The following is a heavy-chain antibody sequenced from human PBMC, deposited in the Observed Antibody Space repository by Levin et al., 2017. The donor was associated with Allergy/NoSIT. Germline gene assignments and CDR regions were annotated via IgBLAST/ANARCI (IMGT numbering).Heavy chain of an antibody. CDR2: ISYDASQT. CDR3: ARVTSSGYSYGFASAQDY. CDR1: EFIFSGYA. J-gene: IGHJ4*02. D-gene: IGHD5-18*01. V-gene: IGHV3-30*04. Sequence: GGSLRLSCVVSEFIFSGYAMHWVRQAPGKGLSWVAVISYDASQTYYADSVKGRFTISRDSSRNTLFLQMNSLRTEDTAVYYCARVTSSGYSYGFASAQDYWGQGTLVTVSS.